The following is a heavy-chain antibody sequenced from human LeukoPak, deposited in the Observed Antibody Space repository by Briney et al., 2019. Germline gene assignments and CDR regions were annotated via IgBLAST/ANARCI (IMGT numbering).Heavy chain of an antibody. J-gene: IGHJ4*02. D-gene: IGHD3-16*02. Sequence: GGSLRLSCAASGFTFSSYWMSWVRQAPGKGLEWVANIKQDGSEKYYVDSVEGRFTISRDNAKNSLYLQMNSLRAEDTAVYYCARVFKGLYYGHVWGSYRYTGAFDYWGQGTLVTVSS. V-gene: IGHV3-7*01. CDR1: GFTFSSYW. CDR2: IKQDGSEK. CDR3: ARVFKGLYYGHVWGSYRYTGAFDY.